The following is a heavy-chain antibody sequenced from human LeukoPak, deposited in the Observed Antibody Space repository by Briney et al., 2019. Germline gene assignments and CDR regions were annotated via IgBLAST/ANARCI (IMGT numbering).Heavy chain of an antibody. D-gene: IGHD6-13*01. CDR2: ISWNSGSI. CDR1: GFTFDDYA. V-gene: IGHV3-9*01. J-gene: IGHJ4*02. CDR3: AKDNGSSWYYFDY. Sequence: GGSLRLSCAASGFTFDDYAMHWVRQAPGKGLEWVSGISWNSGSIGYADSVKGRFTISRDNAKNSLYLQMNSLRAEDTALYYCAKDNGSSWYYFDYWGQGTLVTVSS.